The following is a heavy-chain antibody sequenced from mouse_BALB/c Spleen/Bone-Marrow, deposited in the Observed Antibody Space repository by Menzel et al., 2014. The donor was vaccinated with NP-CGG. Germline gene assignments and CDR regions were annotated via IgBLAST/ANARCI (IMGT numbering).Heavy chain of an antibody. D-gene: IGHD1-1*02. V-gene: IGHV5-17*02. CDR3: ARAPYGDYYAMDY. J-gene: IGHJ4*01. CDR2: ISSGSSTI. CDR1: GFTFXSFG. Sequence: EVMLAESGGGLVQPGGSRKLSCAASGFTFXSFGMHWVRQAPEKGLEWVAYISSGSSTIYYADTVKGRFTISRDNPKNTLFLQMTSLRSEDTAMYYCARAPYGDYYAMDYWGQGTSVTVSS.